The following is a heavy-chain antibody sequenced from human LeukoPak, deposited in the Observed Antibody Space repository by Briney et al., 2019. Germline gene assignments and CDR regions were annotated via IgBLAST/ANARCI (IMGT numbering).Heavy chain of an antibody. V-gene: IGHV1-2*02. Sequence: ASVKVSSNASGYTFTGYYMHWVRQAPGQGLQWMGWINPNSGGTNYAQKFQGRVTMTRDTSISTAYMELSRLRSDDTAVYYCARATAFLLWFGELMGAFDIWGQGTMVTVSS. CDR3: ARATAFLLWFGELMGAFDI. CDR2: INPNSGGT. CDR1: GYTFTGYY. D-gene: IGHD3-10*01. J-gene: IGHJ3*02.